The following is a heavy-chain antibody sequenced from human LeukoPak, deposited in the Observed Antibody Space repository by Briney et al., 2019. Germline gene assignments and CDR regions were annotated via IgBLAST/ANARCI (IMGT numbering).Heavy chain of an antibody. CDR1: GFTFSSYA. J-gene: IGHJ4*02. Sequence: GGSLRLSCAASGFTFSSYAMHWVRQAPGKGLEWVAVISYDGSNKYYADSVKGRFTISRDNSKNTLYLQTNSLRAEDTAVYYCARDRESYGSSPTGYWGQGTLVTVSS. V-gene: IGHV3-30*01. CDR3: ARDRESYGSSPTGY. CDR2: ISYDGSNK. D-gene: IGHD6-6*01.